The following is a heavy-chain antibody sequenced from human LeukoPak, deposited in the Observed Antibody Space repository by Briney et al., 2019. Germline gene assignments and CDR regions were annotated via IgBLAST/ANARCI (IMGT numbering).Heavy chain of an antibody. CDR1: GGSISSGGYY. D-gene: IGHD2-2*01. J-gene: IGHJ6*02. Sequence: PSETLSLTCTVSGGSISSGGYYWSWIRQHPGKGLEWIGYIYYSGSTYYNPPLKSRVTISVDTSKNQFSLKLSSVTAADTAVYYCARAGSTPYGMDVWGQGTTVTVSS. V-gene: IGHV4-31*03. CDR3: ARAGSTPYGMDV. CDR2: IYYSGST.